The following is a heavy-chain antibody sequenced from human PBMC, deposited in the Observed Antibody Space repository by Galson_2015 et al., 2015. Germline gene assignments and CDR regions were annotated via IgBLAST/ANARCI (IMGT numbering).Heavy chain of an antibody. CDR2: IDPSDSYT. J-gene: IGHJ5*02. D-gene: IGHD3-22*01. Sequence: QSGAEVKKPGESLRISCKGSGYSFTSYWISWVRQMPGKGLEWMGRIDPSDSYTNYSPSFQGHVTISADKSISTAYLQWSSLKASEHAMYYCASSPYYYDSSGWRGWFDPWGQGTLVTVSS. V-gene: IGHV5-10-1*01. CDR1: GYSFTSYW. CDR3: ASSPYYYDSSGWRGWFDP.